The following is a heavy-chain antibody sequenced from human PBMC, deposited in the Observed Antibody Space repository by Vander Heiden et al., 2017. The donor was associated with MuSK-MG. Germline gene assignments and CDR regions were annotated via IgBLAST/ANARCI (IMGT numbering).Heavy chain of an antibody. V-gene: IGHV1-8*01. CDR2: MNPNSGNT. J-gene: IGHJ5*02. Sequence: QVQLVQSGAEVKKPGASVKVSCKASGYTFTSYDINWVRQATGQGLEWMGWMNPNSGNTGYAQKFQGRVTMTRNTSISTAYMELSSLRSEETAVFYCARVLVAYSSSSNWFDPWGQGTLVTVYS. D-gene: IGHD6-6*01. CDR1: GYTFTSYD. CDR3: ARVLVAYSSSSNWFDP.